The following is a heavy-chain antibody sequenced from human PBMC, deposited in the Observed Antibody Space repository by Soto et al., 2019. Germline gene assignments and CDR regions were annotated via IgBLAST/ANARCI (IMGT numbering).Heavy chain of an antibody. J-gene: IGHJ4*02. D-gene: IGHD6-19*01. CDR3: ARDKSSSGWYEDY. Sequence: EVQLVESGGGLVKPGGSLRLSCAASGFTFSSYSMNWVRQAPGKGLEWVSSISSSSSYIYYADSVKGRFTISRDNAKNSLYLQMNSLRAEDTAVYYWARDKSSSGWYEDYGGQGTLGTVSS. V-gene: IGHV3-21*01. CDR2: ISSSSSYI. CDR1: GFTFSSYS.